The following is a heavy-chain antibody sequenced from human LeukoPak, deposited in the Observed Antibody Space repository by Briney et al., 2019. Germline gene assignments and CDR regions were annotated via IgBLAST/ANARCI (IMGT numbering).Heavy chain of an antibody. V-gene: IGHV1-69*06. Sequence: ASVKVSCKASGGTFSSYAISWVRQAPGQGLEWMGGIIPIFGTANYAQKFQGRVTITADKSTSTAYMELSSLRSEDTAVYYCARVGQGGYDVSIYYYMDVWGKGTTVTVSS. D-gene: IGHD5-12*01. CDR2: IIPIFGTA. CDR1: GGTFSSYA. J-gene: IGHJ6*03. CDR3: ARVGQGGYDVSIYYYMDV.